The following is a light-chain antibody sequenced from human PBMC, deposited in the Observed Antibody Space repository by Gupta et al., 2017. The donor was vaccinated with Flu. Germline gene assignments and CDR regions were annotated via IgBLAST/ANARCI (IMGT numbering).Light chain of an antibody. J-gene: IGKJ3*01. V-gene: IGKV3-20*01. CDR1: QSVSRSY. CDR3: QQYGSSLFT. CDR2: GAS. Sequence: EIVLTQSTGTLSLSPGERATLSCRASQSVSRSYLAWYQQKPGQAPRLLIYGASSRAIGIPDRFSGSGSGTDFTLTISRLEPEDFAVYYCQQYGSSLFTFGPGTKVNIQ.